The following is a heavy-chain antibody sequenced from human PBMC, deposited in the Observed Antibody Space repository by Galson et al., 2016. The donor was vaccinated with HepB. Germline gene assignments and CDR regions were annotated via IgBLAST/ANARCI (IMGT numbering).Heavy chain of an antibody. D-gene: IGHD6-19*01. Sequence: SLRLSCAASGITFSRYWMHWVRQATGKGLVWVSHIKNDGTTTNYADSVRGRFIISRDNAKNTLYLQMNSLRAEDTAVYYLARLSLVSAGTVDYWGQGTLVVVSS. J-gene: IGHJ4*02. CDR2: IKNDGTTT. CDR1: GITFSRYW. V-gene: IGHV3-74*01. CDR3: ARLSLVSAGTVDY.